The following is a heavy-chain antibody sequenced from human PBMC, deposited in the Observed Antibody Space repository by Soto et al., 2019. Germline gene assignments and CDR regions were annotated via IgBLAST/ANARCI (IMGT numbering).Heavy chain of an antibody. CDR1: GGTFSSYS. CDR2: IIPIFGTA. D-gene: IGHD3-22*01. CDR3: ARGDYDSSGYLIGTPEGFPHLYYYGMDV. V-gene: IGHV1-69*13. J-gene: IGHJ6*02. Sequence: SVKVSCKASGGTFSSYSISWVREAPGQGLEWMGGIIPIFGTANYAQKFQGRVTITADESTSTAYMELSSLRSEDTAVYYCARGDYDSSGYLIGTPEGFPHLYYYGMDVWGQGTTVTVSS.